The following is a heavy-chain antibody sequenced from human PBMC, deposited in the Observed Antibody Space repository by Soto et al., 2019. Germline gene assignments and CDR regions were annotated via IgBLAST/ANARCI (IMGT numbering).Heavy chain of an antibody. V-gene: IGHV5-10-1*01. CDR1: GYSFTSYW. CDR2: IDPSDSYT. D-gene: IGHD6-13*01. J-gene: IGHJ6*02. CDR3: ASPLGQQLVRDYYYYYGMDV. Sequence: GESLKISCKGSGYSFTSYWISWVRQMPGKGLEWMGRIDPSDSYTNYSPSFQGHVTISADKSISTAYLQWSSLKASDTAMYYCASPLGQQLVRDYYYYYGMDVWGQGTTVTVSS.